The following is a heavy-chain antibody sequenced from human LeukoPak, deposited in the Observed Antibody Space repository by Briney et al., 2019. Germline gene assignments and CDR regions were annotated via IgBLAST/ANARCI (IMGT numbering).Heavy chain of an antibody. CDR2: TSAYNGNT. D-gene: IGHD3-16*01. J-gene: IGHJ5*02. Sequence: LWASVKVSYKASGYTFTSYGISWVRQAPGQGLEWMGWTSAYNGNTNYAQKLQGRVTMTTDTSTSTAYMELRSLRSDDTAVYYCARADGAWFDPWGQGTLVTVSS. CDR1: GYTFTSYG. V-gene: IGHV1-18*01. CDR3: ARADGAWFDP.